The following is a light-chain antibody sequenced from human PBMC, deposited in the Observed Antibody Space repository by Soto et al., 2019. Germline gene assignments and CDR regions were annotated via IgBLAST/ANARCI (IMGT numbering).Light chain of an antibody. J-gene: IGKJ2*01. Sequence: DVRMTQSPSTVSASEGDRVTITCRASQSISSWLAWYQQKPGKAPKLLIYKASSLESGVPSRFSGSGSGTEFTLTISSLQPDDFATYYCQQYNSYSLYTFGQGAKVDVK. V-gene: IGKV1-5*03. CDR1: QSISSW. CDR3: QQYNSYSLYT. CDR2: KAS.